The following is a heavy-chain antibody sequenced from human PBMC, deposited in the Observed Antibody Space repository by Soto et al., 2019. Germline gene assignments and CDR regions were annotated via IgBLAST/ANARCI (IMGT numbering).Heavy chain of an antibody. Sequence: GGSLRLSCAASGFTFSSYSMNWVRQAPGKGLEWVSSISSSSSYIYYTDSVKGRFTISRDNAKNSLYLQMNSLRAEDTAVYYCARAGFPSHCSGGSCDQGYYYYYYMDVWGKGTTVTVSS. V-gene: IGHV3-21*01. CDR1: GFTFSSYS. CDR3: ARAGFPSHCSGGSCDQGYYYYYYMDV. J-gene: IGHJ6*03. CDR2: ISSSSSYI. D-gene: IGHD2-15*01.